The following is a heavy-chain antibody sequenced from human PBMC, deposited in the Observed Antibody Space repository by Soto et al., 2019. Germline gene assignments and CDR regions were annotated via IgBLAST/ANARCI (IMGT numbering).Heavy chain of an antibody. CDR2: ISYDGSNK. CDR1: GFTFSSYD. D-gene: IGHD6-19*01. J-gene: IGHJ4*02. Sequence: GGSLRLSCAASGFTFSSYDMNWVRQAPGKGLEWVAVISYDGSNKYYADSVKGRVTISRDNSKNTLYLQMNSLRAEDTAVYYCARDGNGWSFDCWGQGTLVTVSS. CDR3: ARDGNGWSFDC. V-gene: IGHV3-30-3*01.